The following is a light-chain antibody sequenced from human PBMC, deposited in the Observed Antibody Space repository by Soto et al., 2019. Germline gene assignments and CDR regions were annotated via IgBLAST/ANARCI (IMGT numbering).Light chain of an antibody. V-gene: IGKV3-20*01. CDR1: QSVSSSY. J-gene: IGKJ2*01. Sequence: EIVLTQSPGTLSLSPGERATLSCRASQSVSSSYLAWYQQKPGQAPRLLIYGASSRATSIPDRFSGSGSGTDLTLTISRLEPEDFAVYSCQQYGSSPMYTFGQGTKLEIK. CDR2: GAS. CDR3: QQYGSSPMYT.